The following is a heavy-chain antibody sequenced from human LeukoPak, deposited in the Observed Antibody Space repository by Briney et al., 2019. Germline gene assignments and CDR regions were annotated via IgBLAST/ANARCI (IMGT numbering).Heavy chain of an antibody. CDR1: GASVSDGNYY. V-gene: IGHV4-61*01. CDR3: ARHYIAAGGGDAFDI. D-gene: IGHD6-13*01. Sequence: PSETLSLTCSVSGASVSDGNYYWSWIRQPPGKGLEWIGYMFYSESTKYNPSLKSRVTISVDTSKNQFSLKLSSVTAADTAIYYCARHYIAAGGGDAFDIWGQGTMVIVSS. CDR2: MFYSEST. J-gene: IGHJ3*02.